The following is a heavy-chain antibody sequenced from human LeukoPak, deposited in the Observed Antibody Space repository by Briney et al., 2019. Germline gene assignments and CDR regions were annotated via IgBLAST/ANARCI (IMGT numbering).Heavy chain of an antibody. CDR2: ISSSSSYT. V-gene: IGHV3-21*01. Sequence: GGSLRLSCAASGFTFSSYSMNWVRQAPGKGLEWVSSISSSSSYTYYADSVKGRFTISRDNAKNSLYLQMNSLRAEDTAVYYCARDPAAGPWYNWFDPWGQGTLVTVSS. CDR1: GFTFSSYS. J-gene: IGHJ5*02. D-gene: IGHD6-13*01. CDR3: ARDPAAGPWYNWFDP.